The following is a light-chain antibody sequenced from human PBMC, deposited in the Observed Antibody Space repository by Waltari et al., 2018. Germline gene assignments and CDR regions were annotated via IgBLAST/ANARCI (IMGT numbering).Light chain of an antibody. CDR1: SSNIGNNY. CDR3: GTWDSSLTSVV. Sequence: QSVLTQPPSVSAAPGQKVTISCSGSSSNIGNNYVSWYQHLPGTAPKLLIYDNNERPSGIPDRFSGSKSGTSATLGITGLQTGDEADYYCGTWDSSLTSVVLGGGTKLTVL. CDR2: DNN. V-gene: IGLV1-51*01. J-gene: IGLJ2*01.